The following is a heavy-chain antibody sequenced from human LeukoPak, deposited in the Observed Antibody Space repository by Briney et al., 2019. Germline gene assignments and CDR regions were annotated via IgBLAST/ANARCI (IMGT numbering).Heavy chain of an antibody. Sequence: GGSLRLSCAASGFTFSTYTMAWVRQAPGGGLEWVSGISDNGGRTYYADSVKGRFAISRDDSKSTLYLQMNSLRGEDTAVYYCAKDFGRNLGGPGYWGRGALVIVSS. CDR2: ISDNGGRT. D-gene: IGHD1-14*01. CDR3: AKDFGRNLGGPGY. J-gene: IGHJ4*02. V-gene: IGHV3-23*01. CDR1: GFTFSTYT.